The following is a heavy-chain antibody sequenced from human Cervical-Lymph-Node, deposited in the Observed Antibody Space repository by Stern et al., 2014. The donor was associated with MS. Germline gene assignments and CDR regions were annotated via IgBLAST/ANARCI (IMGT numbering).Heavy chain of an antibody. CDR2: ATYDGSDQ. Sequence: VQLGQSGGGVVQPGKSLRLSCAASGFTFSDYGMHWVRQAPGKGLEWVALATYDGSDQYYADSVKGRFTVSRDNSKNTVLLQMNGLRPEDTAVYFCARDRGLTHYFYGMDVWGQGTTVTVSS. J-gene: IGHJ6*02. D-gene: IGHD3-10*01. CDR1: GFTFSDYG. V-gene: IGHV3-30*03. CDR3: ARDRGLTHYFYGMDV.